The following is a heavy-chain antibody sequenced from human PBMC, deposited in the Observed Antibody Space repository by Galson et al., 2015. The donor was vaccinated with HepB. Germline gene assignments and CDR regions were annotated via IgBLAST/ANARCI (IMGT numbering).Heavy chain of an antibody. CDR3: ARDRNDFWSGYVYYYGMDV. J-gene: IGHJ6*02. CDR1: GYTFTSYA. CDR2: INAGNGNT. D-gene: IGHD3-3*01. Sequence: SVKVSCKASGYTFTSYAMHWVRQAPGQRLEWMGWINAGNGNTKYSQKFQGRVTITRDTSASTAYMELSSLRSEDTAVYYCARDRNDFWSGYVYYYGMDVWGQGTTVTVSS. V-gene: IGHV1-3*01.